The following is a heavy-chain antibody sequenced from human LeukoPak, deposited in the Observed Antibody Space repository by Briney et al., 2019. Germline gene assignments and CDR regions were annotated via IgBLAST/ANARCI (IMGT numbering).Heavy chain of an antibody. Sequence: GESLKISCKGSGYSFTSYWIGWVRQMPGKGLEWMGSIYPGDSDTRYSPSFQGQVTISADKSIGTAYLQWSSLKASDTAMYYCARLLVATPQTSAGFDYWGQGTLVTVSS. J-gene: IGHJ4*02. CDR3: ARLLVATPQTSAGFDY. D-gene: IGHD5-12*01. CDR2: IYPGDSDT. CDR1: GYSFTSYW. V-gene: IGHV5-51*01.